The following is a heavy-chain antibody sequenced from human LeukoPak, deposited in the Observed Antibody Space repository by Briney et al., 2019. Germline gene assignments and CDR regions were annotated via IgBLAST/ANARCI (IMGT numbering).Heavy chain of an antibody. CDR3: AAGEPYVY. V-gene: IGHV3-33*01. Sequence: GGSLRLSCAASGFTYTTYGMHWVRQAPGKGLEWVAIIWYDGSNKYYADSVKGRFTVSRDNSKNTLYLQMNSLRAEDTAVYYCAAGEPYVYWGQGTLVTVSS. CDR2: IWYDGSNK. CDR1: GFTYTTYG. J-gene: IGHJ4*02. D-gene: IGHD1-14*01.